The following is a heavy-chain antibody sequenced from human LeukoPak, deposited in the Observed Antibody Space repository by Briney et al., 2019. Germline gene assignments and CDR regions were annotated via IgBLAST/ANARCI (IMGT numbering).Heavy chain of an antibody. Sequence: SETLSLTCTVSGGSISSGDYCRSWIRQPPGKGLEWIGYIYYSGSTYYNPSLKSRVTLSVDTSKNQFSLKLSSVTAADTAVYYCARVRRYTYGPTSHFDYWGQGTLVTVSS. CDR3: ARVRRYTYGPTSHFDY. J-gene: IGHJ4*02. CDR1: GGSISSGDYC. CDR2: IYYSGST. D-gene: IGHD5-18*01. V-gene: IGHV4-30-4*01.